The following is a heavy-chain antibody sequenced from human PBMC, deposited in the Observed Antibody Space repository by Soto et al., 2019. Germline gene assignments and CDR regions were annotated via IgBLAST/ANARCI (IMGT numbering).Heavy chain of an antibody. V-gene: IGHV1-46*01. CDR2: INPSGGST. D-gene: IGHD2-2*01. CDR3: ARDPSPLGYDY. CDR1: GYTLTSYY. J-gene: IGHJ4*02. Sequence: ASVKVSCKASGYTLTSYYMHWVRQAPGQGLEWMGIINPSGGSTSYAQKFQGRVTMTRDTSTSTVYMELSSLRSEDTAVYYCARDPSPLGYDYWGQGTLVTVSS.